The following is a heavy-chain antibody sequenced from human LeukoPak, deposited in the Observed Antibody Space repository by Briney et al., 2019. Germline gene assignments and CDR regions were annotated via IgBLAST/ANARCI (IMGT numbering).Heavy chain of an antibody. V-gene: IGHV4-34*01. CDR3: ARDSGTYCGGDCYPTAGNYFDY. J-gene: IGHJ4*02. CDR2: INHSGST. Sequence: SETLSLTCAVYGGSFSGYYCSWIRQPPGKGLEWIGEINHSGSTNYNPSLKSRVTISVDTSKNQFSLKLSSVTAADTAVYYCARDSGTYCGGDCYPTAGNYFDYWGQGTLVTVSS. CDR1: GGSFSGYY. D-gene: IGHD2-21*02.